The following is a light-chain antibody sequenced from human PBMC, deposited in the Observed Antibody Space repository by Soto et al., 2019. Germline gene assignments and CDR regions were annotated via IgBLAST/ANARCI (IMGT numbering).Light chain of an antibody. CDR3: SSYTSSSWV. J-gene: IGLJ3*02. Sequence: QSALTQPASVSGSPGQSITISCTGTSSDVGGYNYVSWYQQHPGKAPKLMIYDVSNRPSGVSNRFSGSKSGNTASLTISGLQAEDEDDYYCSSYTSSSWVFGGGTKVTVL. V-gene: IGLV2-14*01. CDR1: SSDVGGYNY. CDR2: DVS.